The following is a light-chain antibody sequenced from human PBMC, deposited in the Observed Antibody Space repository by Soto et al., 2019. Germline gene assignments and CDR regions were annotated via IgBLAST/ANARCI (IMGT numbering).Light chain of an antibody. CDR1: QNIKSW. Sequence: DIQMTQTHSTLSASVGDRVTITCRASQNIKSWLAWHQQKPGKAPNLLIYDASRLQSGVPSRFSGSGSGTEFTLTISSLQPEDFATYYCQQLNSYPLTFGGGTKVDVK. CDR2: DAS. CDR3: QQLNSYPLT. J-gene: IGKJ4*01. V-gene: IGKV1-5*01.